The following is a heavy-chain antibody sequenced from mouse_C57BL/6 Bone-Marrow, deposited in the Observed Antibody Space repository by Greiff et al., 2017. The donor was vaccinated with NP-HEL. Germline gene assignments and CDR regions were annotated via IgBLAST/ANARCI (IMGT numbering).Heavy chain of an antibody. CDR3: VYDFYFDV. CDR2: IDPSDSYT. J-gene: IGHJ1*03. D-gene: IGHD2-4*01. Sequence: QVQLKQPGAELVKPGASVKLSCKASGYTFTSYWMQWVNQRPGQGLEWIGEIDPSDSYTNYNQKFKGKATLTVDTSSSTAYMQLSSLTSEDSAVYYCVYDFYFDVWGTGTTVTVSS. CDR1: GYTFTSYW. V-gene: IGHV1-50*01.